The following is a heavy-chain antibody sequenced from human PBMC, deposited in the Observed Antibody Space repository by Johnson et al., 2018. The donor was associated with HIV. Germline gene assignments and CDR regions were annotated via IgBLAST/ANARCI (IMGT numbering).Heavy chain of an antibody. V-gene: IGHV3-30-3*01. J-gene: IGHJ3*02. CDR1: GFTFSSYA. D-gene: IGHD4-11*01. CDR2: ISYDGSNK. CDR3: ARGGAVTRRAADAYDI. Sequence: QVQLVESGGGLAKPAWSPRLSCAASGFTFSSYAMHWVRQAPGKGLEWVAVISYDGSNKYYADSVKGRFTISRDNSKNTLYLQMNSLRAEDTAVYYCARGGAVTRRAADAYDIW.